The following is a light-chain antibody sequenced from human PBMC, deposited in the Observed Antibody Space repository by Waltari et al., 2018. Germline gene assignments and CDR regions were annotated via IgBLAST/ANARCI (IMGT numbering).Light chain of an antibody. Sequence: SYELTQQPSVSVSPGQTASITCSGDKLGDKYACWYQQKPGQSPVLVIYQDTKRPSGIPERFSSSNSGGTATLTSSGTQAMDEAEYYCQASDSSSNVVFGGGTKLTVL. CDR2: QDT. CDR1: KLGDKY. J-gene: IGLJ2*01. V-gene: IGLV3-1*01. CDR3: QASDSSSNVV.